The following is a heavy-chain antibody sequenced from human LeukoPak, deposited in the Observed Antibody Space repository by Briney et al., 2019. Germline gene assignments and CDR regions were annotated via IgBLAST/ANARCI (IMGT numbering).Heavy chain of an antibody. J-gene: IGHJ1*01. CDR3: AREDNYYDSSGYYHGYFQH. V-gene: IGHV4-4*07. CDR1: GGSISSYY. CDR2: IYTSGST. Sequence: SETLSLTCTVSGGSISSYYWSWIRQPAGKGLEWIGRIYTSGSTNYNPSLKSRVTMSVDTSKNQFSLKLSSVTAADMAVYYRAREDNYYDSSGYYHGYFQHWGQGTLVTVSS. D-gene: IGHD3-22*01.